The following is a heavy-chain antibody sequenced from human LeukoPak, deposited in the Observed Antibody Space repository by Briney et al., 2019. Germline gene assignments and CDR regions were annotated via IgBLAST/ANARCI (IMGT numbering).Heavy chain of an antibody. Sequence: SETLSLTCTVSGGSISSSSYYWGWIRQPPGKGLEWIGSIYYSGSTYYNPPLKSRVTISVDTSKNQFSLKLSSVTAADTAVYYCARAVSSSWDYYYYYMDVWGKGTTVTVSS. CDR1: GGSISSSSYY. CDR3: ARAVSSSWDYYYYYMDV. CDR2: IYYSGST. V-gene: IGHV4-39*07. J-gene: IGHJ6*03. D-gene: IGHD6-13*01.